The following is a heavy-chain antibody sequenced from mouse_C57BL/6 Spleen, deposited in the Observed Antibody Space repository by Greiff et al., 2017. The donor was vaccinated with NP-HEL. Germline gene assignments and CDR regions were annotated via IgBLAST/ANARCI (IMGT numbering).Heavy chain of an antibody. Sequence: EVKLQESGAELVRPGASVKLSCTASGFNIKDDYMHWVKQRPEQGLEWIGWIDPENGDTEYASKFQGKATITADTSSNTAYLQLSSLTSEDTAVYYCTTGGYGEGYAMDYWGQGTSVTVSS. CDR1: GFNIKDDY. V-gene: IGHV14-4*01. CDR2: IDPENGDT. J-gene: IGHJ4*01. CDR3: TTGGYGEGYAMDY. D-gene: IGHD1-2*01.